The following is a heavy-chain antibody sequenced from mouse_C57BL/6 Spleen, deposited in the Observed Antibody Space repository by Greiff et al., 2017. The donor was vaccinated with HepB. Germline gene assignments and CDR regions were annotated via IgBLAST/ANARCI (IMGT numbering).Heavy chain of an antibody. Sequence: EVQLVESGEGLVKPGGSLKLSCAASGFTFSSYAMSWVRQTPEKRLEWVAYISSGGDYTYYADTVKGRFTISRDNARNTLYLQMSSLKSEDTAMCYCTRDHSSGYGGYWGQGTTLTVSS. CDR2: ISSGGDYT. CDR3: TRDHSSGYGGY. D-gene: IGHD3-2*02. V-gene: IGHV5-9-1*02. J-gene: IGHJ2*01. CDR1: GFTFSSYA.